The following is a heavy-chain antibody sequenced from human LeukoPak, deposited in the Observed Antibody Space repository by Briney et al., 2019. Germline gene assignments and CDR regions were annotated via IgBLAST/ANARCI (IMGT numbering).Heavy chain of an antibody. CDR1: RYTFTAYY. D-gene: IGHD2-15*01. J-gene: IGHJ4*02. V-gene: IGHV1-2*02. CDR2: MKPNSGGT. CDR3: AREYCSGGSCYSAFDY. Sequence: ASVKVSCKASRYTFTAYYMHWVRQAPGQGLEWMGWMKPNSGGTNYGQKFQGRVTMTRDTSISTVYMEVSGLRSDDTAEYYCAREYCSGGSCYSAFDYWGQGTLVTVSS.